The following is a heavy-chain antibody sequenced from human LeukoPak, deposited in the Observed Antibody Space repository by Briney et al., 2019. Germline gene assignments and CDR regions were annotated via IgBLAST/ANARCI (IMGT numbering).Heavy chain of an antibody. V-gene: IGHV3-53*01. J-gene: IGHJ4*02. D-gene: IGHD2-15*01. CDR3: ESSRYCSGGSCWGIDY. Sequence: GGSLRLSCAASGFTVSSNYMSWVRQAPGKGLEWVSVIYSGGSTYYADSVKGRFTISRDNSKNTLYLQMNNLRAEDTAVYYWESSRYCSGGSCWGIDYWGQGTLVTVSS. CDR2: IYSGGST. CDR1: GFTVSSNY.